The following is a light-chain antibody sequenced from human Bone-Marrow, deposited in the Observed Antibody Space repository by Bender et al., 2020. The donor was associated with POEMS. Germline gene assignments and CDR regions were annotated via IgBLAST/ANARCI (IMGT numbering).Light chain of an antibody. V-gene: IGLV2-14*03. Sequence: QSALTQPASVSGSPGQSITISCTGTSSDIGGYNYVSWYQQHPGKAPKLMIFDVNQRPSGVSNRFSGSKSGNTASLTISGLQAEDEADYYCSSYTSSNTWVFGGGTKLTVL. CDR3: SSYTSSNTWV. CDR1: SSDIGGYNY. CDR2: DVN. J-gene: IGLJ3*02.